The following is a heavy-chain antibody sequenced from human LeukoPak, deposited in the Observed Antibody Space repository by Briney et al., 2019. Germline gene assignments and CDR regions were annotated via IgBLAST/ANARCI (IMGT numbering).Heavy chain of an antibody. CDR3: AKVETAAAATLRGFDY. D-gene: IGHD6-13*01. Sequence: GGSLRLSCAASGFTFSSYAMSWVRQAPGKGLEWVSSIGGSGGSTYYADSVKGRFTISRDNSKNTLYLQMNSLRAEDTAVYYCAKVETAAAATLRGFDYWGQGTLVTISS. CDR2: IGGSGGST. V-gene: IGHV3-23*01. CDR1: GFTFSSYA. J-gene: IGHJ4*02.